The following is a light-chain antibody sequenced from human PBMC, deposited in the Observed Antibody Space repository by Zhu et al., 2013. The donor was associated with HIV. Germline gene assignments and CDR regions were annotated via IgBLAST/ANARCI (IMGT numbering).Light chain of an antibody. CDR2: GAS. CDR1: QSVFTN. V-gene: IGKV3-15*01. J-gene: IGKJ2*04. CDR3: QQFNSDLCS. Sequence: EIVLTQSPDTLSVSLGETATLSCRASQSVFTNLAWYQQKPGQAPRLLIYGASTRATGIPARFSGSGSGTEFTLTISSLQSEDFATYYCQQFNSDLCSFGLGDQAGDQT.